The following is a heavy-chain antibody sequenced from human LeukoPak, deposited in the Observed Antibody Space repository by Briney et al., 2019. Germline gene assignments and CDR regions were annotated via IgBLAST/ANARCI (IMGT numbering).Heavy chain of an antibody. Sequence: GASVKVSCKASGYTLNKYGLSWVRPAPGQRLEGMGGIVGYDARTNYAQKLQGRLTLTADASTTTGYMEVGGLRSDDSAVYYCARMRAATAGNYFDGWGQGSLVSVTS. CDR3: ARMRAATAGNYFDG. V-gene: IGHV1-18*01. CDR1: GYTLNKYG. CDR2: IVGYDART. J-gene: IGHJ4*02. D-gene: IGHD3-10*01.